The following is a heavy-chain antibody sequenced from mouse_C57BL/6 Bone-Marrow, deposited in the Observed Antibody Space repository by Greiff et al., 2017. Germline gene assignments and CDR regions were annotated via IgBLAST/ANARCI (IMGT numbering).Heavy chain of an antibody. D-gene: IGHD2-10*02. J-gene: IGHJ1*03. Sequence: VQLQQSGAELVRPGASVKLSCTASGFNIKDDYMHWVKQRPEQGLEWIGWIDPENGDTEYASKFQGKATITADTSSNTAYLQLSSLTSEDTAVYYCTTEYYYEVWGTGTTATVSS. CDR3: TTEYYYEV. CDR1: GFNIKDDY. CDR2: IDPENGDT. V-gene: IGHV14-4*01.